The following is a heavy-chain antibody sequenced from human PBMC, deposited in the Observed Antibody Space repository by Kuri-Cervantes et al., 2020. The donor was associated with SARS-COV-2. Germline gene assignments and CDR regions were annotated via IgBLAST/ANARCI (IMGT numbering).Heavy chain of an antibody. CDR2: INPSGGGT. Sequence: ASVKVVSCKASGYTFTTYYIHWVRQAPGQGLEWMGIINPSGGGTSYAQKFQGRVAVTRDTPTSTVYMELSSLGSEDTAVYYCARDPTTVTTGIGVDVWGQGTTVTVSS. V-gene: IGHV1-46*01. D-gene: IGHD4-17*01. CDR1: GYTFTTYY. CDR3: ARDPTTVTTGIGVDV. J-gene: IGHJ6*02.